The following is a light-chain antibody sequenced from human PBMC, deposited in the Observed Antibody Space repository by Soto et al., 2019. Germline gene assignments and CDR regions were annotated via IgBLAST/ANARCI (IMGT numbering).Light chain of an antibody. CDR3: SSYAGSNNYV. CDR2: EVS. CDR1: SSDVGGYNY. V-gene: IGLV2-8*01. Sequence: QSVRTQPPSASGSPGQSVTISCTGTSSDVGGYNYVSWYQQHPGKAPKLMIYEVSRRPSGVPGRFSGSKSGNTASLTVSGLQAEDEADYYCSSYAGSNNYVFGTGTKVTVL. J-gene: IGLJ1*01.